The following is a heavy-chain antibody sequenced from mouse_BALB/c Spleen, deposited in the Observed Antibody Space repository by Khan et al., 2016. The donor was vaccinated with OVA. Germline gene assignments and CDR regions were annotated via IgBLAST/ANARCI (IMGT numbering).Heavy chain of an antibody. CDR1: GYTFTSYW. CDR2: IYPGDGNT. D-gene: IGHD2-4*01. J-gene: IGHJ2*01. Sequence: QVRLQQSGAELARPGASVKLSCKASGYTFTSYWMQWVKQRPGQGLEWIGAIYPGDGNTRYTQKFKGKATLTADKSSSTAYMQLSSLASEDSAVYYCARGGITTGYFDFWGQDTTLTVSS. CDR3: ARGGITTGYFDF. V-gene: IGHV1-87*01.